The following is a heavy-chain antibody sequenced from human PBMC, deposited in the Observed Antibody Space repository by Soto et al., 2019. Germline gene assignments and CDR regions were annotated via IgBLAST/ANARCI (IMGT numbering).Heavy chain of an antibody. D-gene: IGHD3-10*01. CDR3: AREGNYHEF. CDR1: GFPFGIYT. V-gene: IGHV3-21*01. CDR2: ISSSGTYI. J-gene: IGHJ4*02. Sequence: GGSLRLSCGTSGFPFGIYTINWVRQAPGKGLEWVSSISSSGTYIDYADSVEGRFAISRDDAKNSVFLEMTSLRVDDTAVYYCAREGNYHEFWGQGTLVTVSS.